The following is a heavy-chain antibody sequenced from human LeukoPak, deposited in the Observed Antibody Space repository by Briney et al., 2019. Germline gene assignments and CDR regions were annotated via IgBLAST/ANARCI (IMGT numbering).Heavy chain of an antibody. D-gene: IGHD2-15*01. Sequence: ASVKVSCKVSGYTLTELSMHWVRQAPGKGLEWMGGFDPEDGETIYAQKFQGRVTMTEDTSTDTAYMELSSLRSEDTAVYYCARRFKAAHSPYYYYYMDVWGKGTTVTVSS. CDR2: FDPEDGET. V-gene: IGHV1-24*01. CDR1: GYTLTELS. J-gene: IGHJ6*03. CDR3: ARRFKAAHSPYYYYYMDV.